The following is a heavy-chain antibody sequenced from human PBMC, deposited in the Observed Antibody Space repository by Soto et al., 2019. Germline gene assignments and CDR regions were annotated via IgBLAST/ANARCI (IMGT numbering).Heavy chain of an antibody. CDR2: IYRDGST. D-gene: IGHD7-27*01. CDR1: GFTVSNNY. J-gene: IGHJ2*01. Sequence: EVQLVESGGGLVQPGGSLRLSCAASGFTVSNNYVSWVRQAPGKGLEWVSVIYRDGSTYCADSVKGRFTISRDNSKNTLFLQMHSLRAEHTAVYYCARNWGNWYFNVWGRGTLVTVSS. V-gene: IGHV3-66*01. CDR3: ARNWGNWYFNV.